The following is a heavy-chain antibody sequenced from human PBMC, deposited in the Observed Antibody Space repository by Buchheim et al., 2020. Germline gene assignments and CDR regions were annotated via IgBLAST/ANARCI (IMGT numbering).Heavy chain of an antibody. CDR2: IYYSGST. CDR1: GGSFSGYY. Sequence: QVQLQQWGGGLLKPSETLSLTCAAHGGSFSGYYWSWLRQPPGKGLEWIGYIYYSGSTYYNPSLKSRVTISVDTSKNQFSLKLSSVTAADTAVYYCARVPRYDFWSGQLEFGWLDPWGQGTL. CDR3: ARVPRYDFWSGQLEFGWLDP. J-gene: IGHJ5*02. V-gene: IGHV4-34*02. D-gene: IGHD3-3*01.